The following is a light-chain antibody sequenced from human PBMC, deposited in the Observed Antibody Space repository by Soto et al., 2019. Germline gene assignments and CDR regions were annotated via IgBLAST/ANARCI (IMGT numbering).Light chain of an antibody. Sequence: SALTQPASVSGSPGQSITISCTGTSSDVGSYNLVSWYQQHPGKAPKLMIYEGSKRPSGVSNRFSGSKSGNTASLTISGLQAEDEADYYCCSSAGSSTVVFGGGTKLAVL. CDR3: CSSAGSSTVV. J-gene: IGLJ2*01. V-gene: IGLV2-23*01. CDR1: SSDVGSYNL. CDR2: EGS.